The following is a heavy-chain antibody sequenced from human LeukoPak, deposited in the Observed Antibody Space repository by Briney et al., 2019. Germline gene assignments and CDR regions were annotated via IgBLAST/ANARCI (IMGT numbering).Heavy chain of an antibody. CDR3: ARASSTSPAFDP. V-gene: IGHV4-39*07. J-gene: IGHJ5*02. Sequence: PETLSLTCTLSGGSISISSYYWGWIRQPPGKGLEWLGSIYYSGSTYYNPSLKSRVTISVDTSKNQFSLKLSSVTAADTAVYYCARASSTSPAFDPWGEATLVTDCS. D-gene: IGHD2-2*01. CDR2: IYYSGST. CDR1: GGSISISSYY.